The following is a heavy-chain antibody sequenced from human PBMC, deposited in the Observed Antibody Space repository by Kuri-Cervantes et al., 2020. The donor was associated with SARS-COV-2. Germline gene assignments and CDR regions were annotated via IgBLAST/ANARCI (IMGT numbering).Heavy chain of an antibody. Sequence: GGSLRLSCAASGFTFSSYGMHWVRQAPGKGLEWVAFIRYDGSNKYYADSVKGRFTISRDNSKNTLYLQMNSLRAEDTALYYCAKDRISSGYYSDAFDIWGQGTMVTVSS. V-gene: IGHV3-30*02. J-gene: IGHJ3*02. CDR2: IRYDGSNK. D-gene: IGHD3-22*01. CDR3: AKDRISSGYYSDAFDI. CDR1: GFTFSSYG.